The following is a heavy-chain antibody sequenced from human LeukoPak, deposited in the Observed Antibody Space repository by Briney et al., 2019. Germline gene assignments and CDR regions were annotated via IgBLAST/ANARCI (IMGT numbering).Heavy chain of an antibody. V-gene: IGHV2-70*11. Sequence: ASGPALVKPTQTLTLTCTFSGFSLSTSGMCVSWIRQPPGKALEWLARSDWDEAKYYSTSLKTRLTISKDTSKNQVVLTMTNMDPVDTATYYCARILDNDSSGYYGFDYWGQGTLVTVSS. CDR3: ARILDNDSSGYYGFDY. CDR1: GFSLSTSGMC. J-gene: IGHJ4*02. CDR2: SDWDEAK. D-gene: IGHD3-22*01.